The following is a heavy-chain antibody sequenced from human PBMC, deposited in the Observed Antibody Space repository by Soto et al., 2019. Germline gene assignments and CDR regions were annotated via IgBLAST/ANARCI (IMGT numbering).Heavy chain of an antibody. CDR2: ISAHNGNT. J-gene: IGHJ4*02. Sequence: QVHLVQSGAEVKKSGASVKVSCKCSGYDFTTYGITWVRQAPGQGLEWRAWISAHNGNTDYAQKLQGRVTVIRDTSTSTGYMARRSLRSDDTAVDYCARGRYGDYWGQGALVTVS. V-gene: IGHV1-18*01. CDR1: GYDFTTYG. CDR3: ARGRYGDY. D-gene: IGHD1-1*01.